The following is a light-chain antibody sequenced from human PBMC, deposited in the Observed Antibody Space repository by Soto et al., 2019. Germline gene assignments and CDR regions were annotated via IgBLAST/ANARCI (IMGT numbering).Light chain of an antibody. J-gene: IGKJ1*01. CDR1: QSVSSSY. V-gene: IGKV3-20*01. CDR2: GAS. CDR3: QQYGSSPSRT. Sequence: EIVLTQSPGTLSLSPGERATLSCRASQSVSSSYLAWYQQKPGQAPRLLIYGASSRATGIPDRFSGSGSGTDFTLTISRLEPEDLAVYYCQQYGSSPSRTFGQGTKVEIK.